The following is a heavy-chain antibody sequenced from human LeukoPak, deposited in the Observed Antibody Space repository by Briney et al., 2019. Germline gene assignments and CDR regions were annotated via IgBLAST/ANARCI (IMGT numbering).Heavy chain of an antibody. D-gene: IGHD6-19*01. J-gene: IGHJ4*02. V-gene: IGHV3-33*01. CDR3: ARDGSGWSSDY. Sequence: SLRLSCAASGFNFRDSGMHWVRQAPGKGLEWVGVMWNDGITGKYADSVRGRFSVSRDNSKNTVYLQMDSLRADDTSVYYCARDGSGWSSDYWGQGTLVTVSS. CDR1: GFNFRDSG. CDR2: MWNDGITG.